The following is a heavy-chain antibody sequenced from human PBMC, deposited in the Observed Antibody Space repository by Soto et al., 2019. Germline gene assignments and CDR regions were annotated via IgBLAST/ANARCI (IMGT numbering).Heavy chain of an antibody. V-gene: IGHV2-5*02. Sequence: GLDLEWLALIYWDDDIRYSPFLKSRLTIAKDTSKNQVVLTMTNMDPVDTATYYCAHAYTGSAWFQNWFDPWGQGTLVTVSS. J-gene: IGHJ5*02. D-gene: IGHD6-19*01. CDR2: IYWDDDI. CDR3: AHAYTGSAWFQNWFDP.